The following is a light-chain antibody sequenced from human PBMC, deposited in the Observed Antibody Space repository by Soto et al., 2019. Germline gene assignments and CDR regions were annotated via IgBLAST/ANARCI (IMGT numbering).Light chain of an antibody. CDR3: QQRNSWPPIT. J-gene: IGKJ5*01. CDR2: DAS. Sequence: EIVLTQSPATLSLSPGERATLSCRASQRVRTYLAWYQVKPGQAPRLLIYDASSRASGVPARFSGSGAGTDFTLTISSLEPEDFALYYCQQRNSWPPITFGQGARLEIK. V-gene: IGKV3-11*01. CDR1: QRVRTY.